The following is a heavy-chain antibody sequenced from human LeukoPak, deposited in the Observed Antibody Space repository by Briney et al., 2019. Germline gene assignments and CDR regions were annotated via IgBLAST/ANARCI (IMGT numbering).Heavy chain of an antibody. Sequence: ASVKVSCKTPGGTFTSFAITWVRQAPGQGLEWMGKIIPISGTTNYAQKFQGRVTFTADESTSTAYMELSSLRSEDTALYYCARKLRLGGNWFDPWGQGTLVTVSS. CDR1: GGTFTSFA. J-gene: IGHJ5*02. V-gene: IGHV1-69*13. CDR2: IIPISGTT. D-gene: IGHD1-26*01. CDR3: ARKLRLGGNWFDP.